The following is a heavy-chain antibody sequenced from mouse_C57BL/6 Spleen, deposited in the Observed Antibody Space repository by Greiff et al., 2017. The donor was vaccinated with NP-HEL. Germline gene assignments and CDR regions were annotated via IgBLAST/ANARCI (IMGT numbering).Heavy chain of an antibody. CDR3: ARGIYGNYRWYCDV. V-gene: IGHV1-61*01. CDR2: IYPSDSDT. D-gene: IGHD2-1*01. Sequence: QVQLQQPGAELVRPGPSVKLSCKASGYTFTSYWMDWVKQSPGQGLAWIGIIYPSDSDTNYNQKFKDKATLTVDKSSSPAYMQLTSLTSADSAHYDCARGIYGNYRWYCDVWGQGTTLTVSS. J-gene: IGHJ2*01. CDR1: GYTFTSYW.